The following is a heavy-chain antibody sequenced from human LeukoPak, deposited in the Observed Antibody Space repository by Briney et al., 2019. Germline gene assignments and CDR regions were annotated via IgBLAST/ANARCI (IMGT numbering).Heavy chain of an antibody. CDR3: ARYSSGYYYYFQH. CDR2: INHSGST. D-gene: IGHD3-22*01. V-gene: IGHV4-34*01. J-gene: IGHJ1*01. CDR1: GGSFSGYY. Sequence: PSETLSLTCAVYGGSFSGYYWSWIRQPPGKGLEWIGEINHSGSTNYNPSLKSRVTISVDTSKNQFSLKLSSVTAADTAVYYCARYSSGYYYYFQHWGQGTLVTVSS.